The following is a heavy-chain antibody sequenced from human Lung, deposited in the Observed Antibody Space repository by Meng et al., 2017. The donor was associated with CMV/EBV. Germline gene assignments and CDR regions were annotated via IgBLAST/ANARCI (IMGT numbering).Heavy chain of an antibody. D-gene: IGHD3-22*01. CDR2: IRYDGSNK. Sequence: SCAASGFTFSSYGMHWVRQAPGKGLEWVAFIRYDGSNKYYADSVKGRFTISRDNSKNTLYLQMNSLRAEDTAVYYCAKDPNPHYYDSSGLDYWAQGKXVTVSS. CDR3: AKDPNPHYYDSSGLDY. CDR1: GFTFSSYG. V-gene: IGHV3-30*02. J-gene: IGHJ4*02.